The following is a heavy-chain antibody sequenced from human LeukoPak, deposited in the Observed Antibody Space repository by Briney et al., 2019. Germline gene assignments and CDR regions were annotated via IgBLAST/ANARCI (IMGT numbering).Heavy chain of an antibody. D-gene: IGHD1-14*01. Sequence: PGGSLRLSCAASGFTFSNYNMNWVRQAPGKGLEWVSYISSRSSTIYYADSVKGRFTISRDNAKNSLYLQMNSLRAEDTAVFYCARELRDGTDYWGQGTLVTVSS. CDR2: ISSRSSTI. CDR3: ARELRDGTDY. J-gene: IGHJ4*02. V-gene: IGHV3-48*01. CDR1: GFTFSNYN.